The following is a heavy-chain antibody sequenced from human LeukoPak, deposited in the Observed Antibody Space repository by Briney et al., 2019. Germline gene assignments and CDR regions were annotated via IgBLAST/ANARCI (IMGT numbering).Heavy chain of an antibody. D-gene: IGHD5-18*01. V-gene: IGHV3-9*01. CDR3: AKSGGYSYGGYDY. J-gene: IGHJ4*02. CDR2: ISWNSGSI. CDR1: GFTFDDYA. Sequence: GRSLRLSCAASGFTFDDYAMHWVRQAPGKGREWVSGISWNSGSIGYADSVKGRFTISRDNAKNSLYLQMNSLRAEDTALYYCAKSGGYSYGGYDYWGQGTLVTVSS.